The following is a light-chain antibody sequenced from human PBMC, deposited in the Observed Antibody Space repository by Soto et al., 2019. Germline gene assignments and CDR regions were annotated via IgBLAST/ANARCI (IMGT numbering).Light chain of an antibody. J-gene: IGLJ1*01. CDR1: SSNIGSNF. V-gene: IGLV1-47*01. CDR3: ATWDDSLNDYV. CDR2: KNN. Sequence: QSVQTRTPSASGTPGKRVTISCSGSSSNIGSNFVYWYQQLPGTAPKLLIFKNNQRPSGVPDRFSGSKSGTSASLAISGLRSGDEADYYCATWDDSLNDYVFGHGSMVAVL.